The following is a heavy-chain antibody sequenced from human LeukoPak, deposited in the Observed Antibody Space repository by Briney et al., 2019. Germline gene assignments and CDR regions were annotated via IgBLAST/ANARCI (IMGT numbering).Heavy chain of an antibody. Sequence: PGGSLRLSCAASGFTFSSYGMHWVRQAPGKGLEWVAFIRYDGSTKYYAASVKCRFTISRDNSKNTLYLQMNSLRAEDTAVYYCASLWFGELFGFDYWGQGTLVTVSS. CDR1: GFTFSSYG. CDR3: ASLWFGELFGFDY. J-gene: IGHJ4*02. CDR2: IRYDGSTK. V-gene: IGHV3-30*02. D-gene: IGHD3-10*01.